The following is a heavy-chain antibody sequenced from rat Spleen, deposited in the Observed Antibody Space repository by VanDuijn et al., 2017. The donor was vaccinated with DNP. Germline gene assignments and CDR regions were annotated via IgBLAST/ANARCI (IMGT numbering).Heavy chain of an antibody. V-gene: IGHV2S12*01. CDR1: XXSLSFFG. Sequence: QVQXXESGPDXXXPSXXXSLXXPVXXXSLSFFGVSXVRLXPGKGLEWIAAISSGGSTYHDSALNSRLRISRDISKSQVFLEMNNLQTEDTDMYFCTRDPYKSGQYGMDAWGQGASVTVSS. D-gene: IGHD4-3*01. CDR3: TRDPYKSGQYGMDA. CDR2: ISSGGST. J-gene: IGHJ4*01.